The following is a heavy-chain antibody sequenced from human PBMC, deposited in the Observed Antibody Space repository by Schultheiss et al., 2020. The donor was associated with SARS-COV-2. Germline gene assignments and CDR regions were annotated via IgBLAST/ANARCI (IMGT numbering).Heavy chain of an antibody. CDR2: INSDGSST. Sequence: GGSLRLSCAASGFTVSSNYMSWVRQAPGKGLVWVSRINSDGSSTSYADSVKGRFTISRDNAKNSLYLQMNSLRAEDTAVYYCARGGSSSGERAFDIWGQGTMVTVSS. CDR1: GFTVSSNY. V-gene: IGHV3-74*01. J-gene: IGHJ3*02. CDR3: ARGGSSSGERAFDI. D-gene: IGHD6-13*01.